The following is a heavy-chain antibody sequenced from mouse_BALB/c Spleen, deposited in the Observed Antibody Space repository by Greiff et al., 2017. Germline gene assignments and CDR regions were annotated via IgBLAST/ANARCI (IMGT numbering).Heavy chain of an antibody. V-gene: IGHV1S29*02. CDR3: ARKSEYGNLYYAMDY. D-gene: IGHD2-10*02. J-gene: IGHJ4*01. Sequence: EVKLVESGPELVKPGASVKISCKASGYTFTDYNMHWVKQSHGKSLEWIGYIYPYNGGTGYNQKFKSKATLTVDNSSSTAYMELRSLTSEDSAVYYCARKSEYGNLYYAMDYWGQGTSVTVSS. CDR2: IYPYNGGT. CDR1: GYTFTDYN.